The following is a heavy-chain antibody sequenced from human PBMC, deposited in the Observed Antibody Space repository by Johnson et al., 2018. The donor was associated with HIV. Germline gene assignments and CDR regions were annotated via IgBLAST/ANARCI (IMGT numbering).Heavy chain of an antibody. D-gene: IGHD1-26*01. Sequence: QVQLVESGGGFVQPGRSLRLSCAASGFTFSSYGMHWVRQAPGKGLELVAVISYDGSNKYYADSVKGRFSISRDNSKNTLYLQMNSLRVEDTAVYYCAREGAWEVRPGAFDIWGQGTMVTVSS. CDR3: AREGAWEVRPGAFDI. CDR2: ISYDGSNK. V-gene: IGHV3-30*03. CDR1: GFTFSSYG. J-gene: IGHJ3*02.